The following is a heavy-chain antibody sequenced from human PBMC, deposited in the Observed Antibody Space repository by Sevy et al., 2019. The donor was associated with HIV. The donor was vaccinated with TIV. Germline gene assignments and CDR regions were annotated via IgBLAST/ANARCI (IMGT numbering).Heavy chain of an antibody. J-gene: IGHJ5*02. CDR2: IKEDGSEK. Sequence: RGESLKISCAASEFTFSLYWMSWVRQAPGKGLEWVANIKEDGSEKYYVDSVKGRFTVSRDNAKNSLYLQLNSLRAEDTAVYYCARGPSGAERTWWFDPWGQGTLVTVSS. V-gene: IGHV3-7*01. D-gene: IGHD1-1*01. CDR3: ARGPSGAERTWWFDP. CDR1: EFTFSLYW.